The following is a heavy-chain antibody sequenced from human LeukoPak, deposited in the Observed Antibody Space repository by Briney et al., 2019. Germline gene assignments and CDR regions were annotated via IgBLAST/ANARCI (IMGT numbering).Heavy chain of an antibody. J-gene: IGHJ4*02. CDR3: AKTFGDNRAY. D-gene: IGHD2-21*02. CDR1: GITFSTYW. Sequence: PGGSLRLSCAGSGITFSTYWMHWVRQAPGKGLDWVSTISGNGGTTYDADSVKGRFTISRDNSKNTLYLQMNSLRAEDTAVYYCAKTFGDNRAYWGQGTLVTVSS. V-gene: IGHV3-23*01. CDR2: ISGNGGTT.